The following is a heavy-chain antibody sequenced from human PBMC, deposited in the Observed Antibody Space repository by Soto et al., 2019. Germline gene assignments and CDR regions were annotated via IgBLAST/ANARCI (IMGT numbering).Heavy chain of an antibody. CDR3: ARDSSSWPGGYYYGMDI. J-gene: IGHJ6*02. CDR2: ISSSSSYT. Sequence: QVQLVESGGGLVKPGGSLRLSCAASGFTFSDYYMSWIRLAPGKGLEWVSYISSSSSYTNYADSVKGRFTISRDNAKNSLYLQMNSLRAEDTAVYYCARDSSSWPGGYYYGMDIWGQGTTVTVSS. V-gene: IGHV3-11*05. D-gene: IGHD6-13*01. CDR1: GFTFSDYY.